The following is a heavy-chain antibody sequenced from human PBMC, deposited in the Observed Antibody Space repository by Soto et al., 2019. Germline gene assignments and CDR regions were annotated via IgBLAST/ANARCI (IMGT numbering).Heavy chain of an antibody. V-gene: IGHV2-70*11. CDR2: VDWDNDK. CDR1: GFSLSTYGRC. J-gene: IGHJ4*02. CDR3: ARIQKEYSNSYYFDD. D-gene: IGHD6-6*01. Sequence: SGPTLVNPTQTLTLTCTFSGFSLSTYGRCVGWIRQPPGKALEWLARVDWDNDKYYSTSLKTRLTISKDTPKNQVVLTMTNMDPVDTATYYCARIQKEYSNSYYFDDWGQGTLVTVSS.